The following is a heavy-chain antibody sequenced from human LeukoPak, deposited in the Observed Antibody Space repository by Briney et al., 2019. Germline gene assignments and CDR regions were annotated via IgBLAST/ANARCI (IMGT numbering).Heavy chain of an antibody. CDR3: ARRHDYGDYDGVYFDY. J-gene: IGHJ4*02. D-gene: IGHD4-17*01. V-gene: IGHV5-51*01. CDR1: GYSFTSYW. CDR2: IYPGDSDT. Sequence: GESLKISCKGSGYSFTSYWIGWVRQMPGKGLEWMVIIYPGDSDTRYSPSFQGQVTISADKSISTAYLQWSSLKASDTAMYYCARRHDYGDYDGVYFDYWGQGTLVTVSS.